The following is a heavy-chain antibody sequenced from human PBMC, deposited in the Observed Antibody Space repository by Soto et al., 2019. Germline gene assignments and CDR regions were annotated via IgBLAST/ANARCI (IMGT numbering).Heavy chain of an antibody. CDR3: ARVPFVGYFDWLDP. Sequence: PSETLSLTCSFSCASIISYYWAWIRQPPGGGLEWIGYMHHTQGTNDNPSLRGRVHMSIDTSMNQFSLRLTSVTAADTAVYYCARVPFVGYFDWLDPWGHGTLVTVSS. V-gene: IGHV4-59*01. J-gene: IGHJ5*02. CDR1: CASIISYY. D-gene: IGHD3-9*01. CDR2: MHHTQGT.